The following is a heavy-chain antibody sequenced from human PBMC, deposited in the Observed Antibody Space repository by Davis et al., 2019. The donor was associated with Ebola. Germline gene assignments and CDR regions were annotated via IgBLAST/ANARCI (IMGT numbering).Heavy chain of an antibody. D-gene: IGHD1-7*01. Sequence: SETLSLTCAVYGGSFSGYYWSWIRQPPGKGLEWIGEINHSGSTNYNPSLKSRVTISVDKSKNQFSLKLSSVTAADTAVYYCARNAGTTVLTYYGMDVWGQGTTVTVSS. V-gene: IGHV4-34*01. J-gene: IGHJ6*02. CDR1: GGSFSGYY. CDR2: INHSGST. CDR3: ARNAGTTVLTYYGMDV.